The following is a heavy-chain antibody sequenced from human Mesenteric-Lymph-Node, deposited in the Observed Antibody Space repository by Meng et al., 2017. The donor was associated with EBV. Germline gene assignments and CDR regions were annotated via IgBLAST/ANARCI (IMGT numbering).Heavy chain of an antibody. D-gene: IGHD4-17*01. Sequence: QGQCEGRGPGLVKPSGTLSLTCAVAGGSISSSYWWIWVRQPPGKGLEWIGEIYHSGSTNYNPSLKSRVTISLDKSKNQFSLKLSSVTAADTAVYYCARAPLYGDNDWFDPWGQGTLVTVSS. CDR2: IYHSGST. J-gene: IGHJ5*02. CDR1: GGSISSSYW. V-gene: IGHV4-4*02. CDR3: ARAPLYGDNDWFDP.